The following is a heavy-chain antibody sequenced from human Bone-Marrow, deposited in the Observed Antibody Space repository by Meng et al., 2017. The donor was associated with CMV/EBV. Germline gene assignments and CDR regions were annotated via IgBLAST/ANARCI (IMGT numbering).Heavy chain of an antibody. V-gene: IGHV3-21*06. J-gene: IGHJ3*01. Sequence: GESLKISCAASGFTFKTFTMSWVRQAPGRGLEWVSSINPDSDYIQSADSLKGRFTISRDNAKNSLYLRMSGLRVEDTAVYYCAKDDWNYGHYAPDLWGQRTMVTVSS. CDR1: GFTFKTFT. CDR2: INPDSDYI. D-gene: IGHD1-7*01. CDR3: AKDDWNYGHYAPDL.